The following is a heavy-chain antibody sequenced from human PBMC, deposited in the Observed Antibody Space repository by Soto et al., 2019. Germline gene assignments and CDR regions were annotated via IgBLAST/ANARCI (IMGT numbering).Heavy chain of an antibody. J-gene: IGHJ5*02. CDR2: IYHSGNI. CDR3: ARGGPSFGSTENWFDP. V-gene: IGHV4-30-2*01. D-gene: IGHD3-10*01. CDR1: GGSISSGGYS. Sequence: SETLSLTCAVSGGSISSGGYSWSWIRQPPGKGLEGIGYIYHSGNIYYNPSLKSRVTISVDRSKNQFSLKLRSVTAADTAVFYCARGGPSFGSTENWFDPWGQGTLVTVSS.